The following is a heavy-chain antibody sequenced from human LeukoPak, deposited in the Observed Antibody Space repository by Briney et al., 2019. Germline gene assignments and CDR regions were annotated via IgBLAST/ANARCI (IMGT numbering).Heavy chain of an antibody. V-gene: IGHV3-20*04. Sequence: SGGSLRLSCAASGFTFDDYGMSWVRQAPGKGLEGVSGINWNGGSTGYADSVKGRFTISRDNAKNSLYLQMNSLRAEDTALYYCARGVGLGGWFDPWGQGTLVTVSS. D-gene: IGHD3-16*01. CDR3: ARGVGLGGWFDP. J-gene: IGHJ5*02. CDR2: INWNGGST. CDR1: GFTFDDYG.